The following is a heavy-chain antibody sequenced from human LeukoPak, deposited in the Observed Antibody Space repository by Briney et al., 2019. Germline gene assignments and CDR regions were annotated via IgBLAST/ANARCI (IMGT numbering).Heavy chain of an antibody. CDR1: GGSISGGSISGYH. CDR3: AGLSSSWPNQPPDY. V-gene: IGHV4-61*08. J-gene: IGHJ4*02. CDR2: IYYSGST. Sequence: PSETLSLTCSVSGGSISGGSISGYHWSWIRQPPGKGLEWIGYIYYSGSTNYNPSLKSRVTISVDTSKNQFSLKLSSVTAADTAVYYCAGLSSSWPNQPPDYWGQGTLVTVSS. D-gene: IGHD6-13*01.